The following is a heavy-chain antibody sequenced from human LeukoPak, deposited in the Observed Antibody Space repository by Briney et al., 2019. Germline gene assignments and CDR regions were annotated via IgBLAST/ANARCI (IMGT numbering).Heavy chain of an antibody. V-gene: IGHV1-46*01. CDR3: ARDNKRDFWSGYYLGYGMDV. J-gene: IGHJ6*02. Sequence: GASVKVSCKASGYTFISYGISWVRQAPGQGLEWMGIINPSGGSTSYAQKFQGRVTMTRDTSTSTVYMELSSLRSEDTAVYYCARDNKRDFWSGYYLGYGMDVWGQGTTVTVSS. CDR1: GYTFISYG. D-gene: IGHD3-3*01. CDR2: INPSGGST.